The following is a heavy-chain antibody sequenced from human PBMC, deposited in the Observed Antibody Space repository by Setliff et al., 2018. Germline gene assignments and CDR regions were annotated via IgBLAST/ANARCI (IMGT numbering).Heavy chain of an antibody. CDR2: INQYGSEK. D-gene: IGHD6-19*01. Sequence: PGGSLRLSCAASGLTFSNNYMSWVRQAPGKGLEWVANINQYGSEKYYVDSVKGRFTISRDNARNSVYLQMNSLRAEDAAVYYCATSDWYAAFDHWGQGTLVTVSS. CDR3: ATSDWYAAFDH. J-gene: IGHJ4*02. V-gene: IGHV3-7*01. CDR1: GLTFSNNY.